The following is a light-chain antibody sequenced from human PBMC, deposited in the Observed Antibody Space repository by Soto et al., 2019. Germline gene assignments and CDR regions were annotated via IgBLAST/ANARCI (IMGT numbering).Light chain of an antibody. V-gene: IGKV3-11*01. J-gene: IGKJ1*01. CDR2: DAS. Sequence: IVLTQSPATLSLSPGERATLSCRASQSVSSYLAWYQQKPGQAPRLLIYDASNRATGIPARFSGSGSGTDFTLTISSLEPEDFAVYYCQQRSSWPSWTFGQGTKV. CDR3: QQRSSWPSWT. CDR1: QSVSSY.